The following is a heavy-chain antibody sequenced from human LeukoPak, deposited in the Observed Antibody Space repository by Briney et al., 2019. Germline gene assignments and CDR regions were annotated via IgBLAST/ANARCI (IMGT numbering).Heavy chain of an antibody. D-gene: IGHD6-13*01. J-gene: IGHJ5*02. CDR3: ARGDDRIAAAGTCWFDP. Sequence: ASVKVSRKASGYTFTSYGISWVRQAPGQGLEWMGWISAYNGNTNYAQKLQGRVTMTTDTSTSTAYMELRSLRSDDTAVYYCARGDDRIAAAGTCWFDPWGQGTLVTVSS. V-gene: IGHV1-18*01. CDR1: GYTFTSYG. CDR2: ISAYNGNT.